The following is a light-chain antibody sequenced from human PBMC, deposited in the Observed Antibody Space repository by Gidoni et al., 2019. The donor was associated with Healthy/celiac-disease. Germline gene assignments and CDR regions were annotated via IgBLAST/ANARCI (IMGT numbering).Light chain of an antibody. V-gene: IGKV3-20*01. CDR1: QSCSSSY. CDR2: GTS. J-gene: IGKJ2*01. Sequence: EMGLTQSPGTLSLSPGERATLSCRASQSCSSSYLAWYQQKPGQAPRLLIYGTSSRATGIPDRFSGSGSCTDFTLTISSLVPEDFAVYYCQQYGSSPTYTFGQGTKLEIK. CDR3: QQYGSSPTYT.